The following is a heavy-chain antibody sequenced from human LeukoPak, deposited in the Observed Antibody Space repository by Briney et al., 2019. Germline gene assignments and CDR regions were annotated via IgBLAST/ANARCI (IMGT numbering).Heavy chain of an antibody. V-gene: IGHV4-59*12. CDR1: GGSISSYY. CDR3: ARARMNTSDYFDY. CDR2: IYYSGST. Sequence: PSETLSLTCTVSGGSISSYYWSWIRQPPGKGLEWIGYIYYSGSTNYNPSLKSRVTISVDTSKNQFSLRLSSVTAADTAVYYCARARMNTSDYFDYWGQGTLVTVSS. D-gene: IGHD2/OR15-2a*01. J-gene: IGHJ4*02.